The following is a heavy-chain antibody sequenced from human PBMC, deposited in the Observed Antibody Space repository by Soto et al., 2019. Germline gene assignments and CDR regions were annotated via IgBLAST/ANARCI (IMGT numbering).Heavy chain of an antibody. CDR2: ISVYNGNT. V-gene: IGHV1-18*01. CDR3: ARSHTYGCGEYYYYMDV. D-gene: IGHD4-17*01. J-gene: IGHJ6*03. Sequence: SVKVSCKASGYTFTSYDISWVRQAPGQGLEWMGWISVYNGNTNYARKLQGRVTMTTDTSTSTAYMELRSLRSDDTAVYYCARSHTYGCGEYYYYMDVWGKGTTVTVSS. CDR1: GYTFTSYD.